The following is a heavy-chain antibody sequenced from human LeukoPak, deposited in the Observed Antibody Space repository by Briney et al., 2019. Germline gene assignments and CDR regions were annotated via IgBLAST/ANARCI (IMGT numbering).Heavy chain of an antibody. CDR2: IYHSGST. CDR1: GYSISSGYY. Sequence: SETLSLTCAVSGYSISSGYYWGWIRRPPGKGLEWIGSIYHSGSTYYNPSLKSRVTISVDTSENQFSLKLSSVTAADTAVYYCARHLYDFWSGYLNWFDPWGQGTLVTVSS. V-gene: IGHV4-38-2*01. J-gene: IGHJ5*02. D-gene: IGHD3-3*01. CDR3: ARHLYDFWSGYLNWFDP.